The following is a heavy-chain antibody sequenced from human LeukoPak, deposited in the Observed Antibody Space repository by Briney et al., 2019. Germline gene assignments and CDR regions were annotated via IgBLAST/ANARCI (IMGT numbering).Heavy chain of an antibody. CDR3: ARGWGYDSSGYFYYFDY. Sequence: GSLRLSCAASGFTFSSYSMNWVRQAPGKGLEWVSSISSSSSYIYYADSVKGRFTISRDNAKNSLYLQMNSLGAEDTAVYYCARGWGYDSSGYFYYFDYWGQGTLVTASS. J-gene: IGHJ4*02. V-gene: IGHV3-21*01. CDR1: GFTFSSYS. CDR2: ISSSSSYI. D-gene: IGHD3-22*01.